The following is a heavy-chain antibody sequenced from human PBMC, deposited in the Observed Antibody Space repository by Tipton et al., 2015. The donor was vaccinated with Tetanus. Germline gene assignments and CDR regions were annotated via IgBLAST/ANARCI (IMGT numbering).Heavy chain of an antibody. J-gene: IGHJ1*01. D-gene: IGHD2-21*02. CDR2: ISYDGSNK. V-gene: IGHV3-30*18. CDR1: GFTFSSYG. CDR3: AKGKDIVVVTAISEEYFQH. Sequence: SLRLSCAASGFTFSSYGMHWVRQAPGKGLEWVAVISYDGSNKYYADSVKGRFTISRDNSKNTLYLQMNSLRAEDTAVYYCAKGKDIVVVTAISEEYFQHWGQGTLVTVSS.